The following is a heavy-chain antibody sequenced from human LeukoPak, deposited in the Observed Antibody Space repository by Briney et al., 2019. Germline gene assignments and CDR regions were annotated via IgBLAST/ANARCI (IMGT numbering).Heavy chain of an antibody. CDR2: INHSGST. Sequence: SETLSLTCAVYGGSFSGYYWSWIRQPPGKGLEWIGEINHSGSTNYNPSLKSRVTISVDTSKNQFSLKLSSATAADTAVYYCARTVRYFDYWGQGTLVTVSS. V-gene: IGHV4-34*01. J-gene: IGHJ4*02. CDR3: ARTVRYFDY. CDR1: GGSFSGYY.